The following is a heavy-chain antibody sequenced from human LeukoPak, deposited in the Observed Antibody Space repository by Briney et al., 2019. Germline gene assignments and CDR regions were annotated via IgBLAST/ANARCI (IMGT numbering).Heavy chain of an antibody. D-gene: IGHD6-19*01. CDR3: AKTLSGWTDY. Sequence: GGSLRLSCAASGFTFSSYSLNWVRQAPGKGLEWVSSISSSSSYIYYADSVKGRFTISRDNAKDSLYLQRNSLILEDTAVYYCAKTLSGWTDYWGQGTLVTVPS. CDR1: GFTFSSYS. J-gene: IGHJ4*02. V-gene: IGHV3-21*01. CDR2: ISSSSSYI.